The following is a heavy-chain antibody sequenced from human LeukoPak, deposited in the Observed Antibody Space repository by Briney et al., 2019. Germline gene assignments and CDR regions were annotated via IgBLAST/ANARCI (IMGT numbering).Heavy chain of an antibody. D-gene: IGHD3-10*01. CDR1: GGTFSSYT. Sequence: GASVKVSCKASGGTFSSYTISWVRQAPGQGLEWMGRIIHILGIANYAQKFQGRVTITADKSTITDFRELSSLRSEYKAVYYCATRGEGVTYVYWGQGTLVTVSS. CDR2: IIHILGIA. J-gene: IGHJ4*02. V-gene: IGHV1-69*02. CDR3: ATRGEGVTYVY.